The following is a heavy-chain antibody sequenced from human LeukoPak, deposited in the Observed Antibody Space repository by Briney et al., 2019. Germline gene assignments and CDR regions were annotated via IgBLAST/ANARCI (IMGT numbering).Heavy chain of an antibody. CDR2: IFTSGST. CDR3: ARLHCSGGSCFFDY. D-gene: IGHD2-15*01. CDR1: GGSISSGSYY. J-gene: IGHJ4*02. Sequence: SQTLSPTCTVSGGSISSGSYYWSWIRQPAGKGLEWIGRIFTSGSTNYNPSLKSRVTISVDTSKNQFSLKLSSVTAADTAVYYCARLHCSGGSCFFDYWGQGTLVTVSS. V-gene: IGHV4-61*02.